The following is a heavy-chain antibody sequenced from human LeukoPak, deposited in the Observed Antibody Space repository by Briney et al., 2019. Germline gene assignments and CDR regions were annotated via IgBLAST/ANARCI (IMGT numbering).Heavy chain of an antibody. D-gene: IGHD1-26*01. CDR3: ASSGSYRFDY. CDR2: ITASGTAM. CDR1: GFTFSSYS. J-gene: IGHJ4*02. V-gene: IGHV3-48*02. Sequence: GGSLRLSCAASGFTFSSYSMNWVRQAPGMGLEWVSHITASGTAMFYADSVKGRFTISRDNAKNSLYLQMNSLRDEDTAVYYCASSGSYRFDYWGQGTLVTVSS.